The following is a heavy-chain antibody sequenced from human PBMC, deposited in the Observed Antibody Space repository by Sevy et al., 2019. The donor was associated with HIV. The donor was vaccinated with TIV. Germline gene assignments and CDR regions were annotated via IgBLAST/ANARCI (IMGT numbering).Heavy chain of an antibody. D-gene: IGHD3-10*01. J-gene: IGHJ3*02. CDR3: ARPYGSGSWEAFDI. V-gene: IGHV3-21*01. CDR1: GFTFTTYT. Sequence: GGSLRLSCAASGFTFTTYTMNWVRQAPGKGLEWVSSISGSSNYIYYADSVKGRFTISRDNAKNSLYLQMNSLRAEDRAVYYCARPYGSGSWEAFDIWGQGTMVTVSS. CDR2: ISGSSNYI.